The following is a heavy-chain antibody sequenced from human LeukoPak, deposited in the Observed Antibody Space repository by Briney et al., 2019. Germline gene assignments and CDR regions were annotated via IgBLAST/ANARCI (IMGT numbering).Heavy chain of an antibody. J-gene: IGHJ5*02. CDR1: GGSISSCGYY. Sequence: SETLSLTCTVSGGSISSCGYYWSWIRQHPGKGLEWIGYIYYSGSTYYNPSLPSRVTISVDKSKNQFSLKLSSVTAADTAVYYCARKYSSSPLEFDPWGQGTLVTVSS. V-gene: IGHV4-31*03. CDR2: IYYSGST. D-gene: IGHD6-6*01. CDR3: ARKYSSSPLEFDP.